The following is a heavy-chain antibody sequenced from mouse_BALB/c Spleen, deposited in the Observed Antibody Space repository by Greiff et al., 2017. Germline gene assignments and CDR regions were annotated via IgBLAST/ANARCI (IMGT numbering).Heavy chain of an antibody. D-gene: IGHD2-14*01. Sequence: EVKLVESGGDLVKPGGSLKLSCAASGFTFSSYGMSWVRQTPDKRLEWVATISSGGSYTYYPDSVKGRFTISRDNAKNTLYLQMSSLKSEDTAMYYCASLHRYGDYFDYWGQGTTLTVSS. CDR2: ISSGGSYT. CDR1: GFTFSSYG. V-gene: IGHV5-6*01. J-gene: IGHJ2*01. CDR3: ASLHRYGDYFDY.